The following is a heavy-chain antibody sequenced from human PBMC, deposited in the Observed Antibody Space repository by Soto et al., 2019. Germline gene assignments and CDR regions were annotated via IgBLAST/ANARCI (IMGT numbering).Heavy chain of an antibody. V-gene: IGHV4-39*01. J-gene: IGHJ4*02. CDR3: TRSHYFDY. CDR2: IYYSGST. CDR1: GGSISSDDYY. Sequence: SETLSLTCTVSGGSISSDDYYWSWIRQPPGRGPEWIGSIYYSGSTYYKPSLKSRVTMSIDTSRNLFSLKLSSVTAADTAVYFCTRSHYFDYWGQGALVTVSS.